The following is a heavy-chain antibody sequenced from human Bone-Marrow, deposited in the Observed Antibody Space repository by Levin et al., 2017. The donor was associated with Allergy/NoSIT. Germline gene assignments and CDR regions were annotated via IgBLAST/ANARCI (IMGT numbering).Heavy chain of an antibody. CDR2: ISGSGDIT. CDR3: AKHRRQEGAGGPGYFDY. V-gene: IGHV3-23*01. Sequence: GESLKISCAASGFTFSIYGMSWVRQAPGKGLEWVSAISGSGDITYHADSVRGRFTISRDNSKNTLYLQMNSLRADDTAVYYCAKHRRQEGAGGPGYFDYWGQGTLVTVAS. CDR1: GFTFSIYG. J-gene: IGHJ4*02. D-gene: IGHD1-26*01.